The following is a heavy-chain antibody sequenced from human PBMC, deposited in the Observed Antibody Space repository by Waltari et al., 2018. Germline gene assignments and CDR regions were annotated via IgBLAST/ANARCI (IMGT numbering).Heavy chain of an antibody. Sequence: QMLESGGGFIQSGGSLRLSCAASGFTFSSYTVNWVRQAPGMGLEGVARMSGSGLIHYGDSVKGRVIISRDTSKNTVYLEMYRLRVEDTAIYFCAKDEGSRIAPTFGMDVWGEGTTVTVSS. D-gene: IGHD6-13*01. V-gene: IGHV3-23*01. J-gene: IGHJ6*04. CDR1: GFTFSSYT. CDR3: AKDEGSRIAPTFGMDV. CDR2: MSGSGLI.